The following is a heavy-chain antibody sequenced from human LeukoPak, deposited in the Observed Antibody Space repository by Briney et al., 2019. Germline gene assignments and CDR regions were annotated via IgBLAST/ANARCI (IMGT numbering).Heavy chain of an antibody. D-gene: IGHD6-25*01. V-gene: IGHV1-2*02. CDR2: MNPNSGGT. Sequence: ASVKVSCKASGYTFTDYYINWVRQAPGQGLEWIAWMNPNSGGTSYAQKFQGRVTMTRDTSISTGYMELSRLRFDDTAVYYCAINKAAKSLDYWGQGTLVTVSS. CDR1: GYTFTDYY. J-gene: IGHJ4*02. CDR3: AINKAAKSLDY.